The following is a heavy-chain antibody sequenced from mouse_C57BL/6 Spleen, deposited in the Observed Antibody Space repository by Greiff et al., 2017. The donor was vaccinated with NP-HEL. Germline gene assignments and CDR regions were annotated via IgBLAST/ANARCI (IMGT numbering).Heavy chain of an antibody. CDR2: IYPSDSET. CDR1: GYTFTSYW. D-gene: IGHD3-3*01. CDR3: ARRKRAYAMDY. J-gene: IGHJ4*01. V-gene: IGHV1-61*01. Sequence: QVQLQQSGAELVRPGSSVKLSCKASGYTFTSYWMDWVKQRPGQGLEWIGNIYPSDSETHYNQKFKDKATLTVDKASSTAYMQLSSLTSEDSAVYYCARRKRAYAMDYWGQGTSVTVSS.